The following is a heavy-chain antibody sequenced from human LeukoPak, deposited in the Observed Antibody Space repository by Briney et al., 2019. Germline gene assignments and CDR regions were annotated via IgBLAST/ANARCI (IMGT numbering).Heavy chain of an antibody. D-gene: IGHD3-22*01. J-gene: IGHJ4*02. CDR2: INHSGST. CDR3: ARGLPNYYYDSSGYYGIPDY. V-gene: IGHV4-34*01. Sequence: SETLSLTCAVYGGSFSGYYWSWIRQPPGKGLEWIGEINHSGSTNYNPSLKSRVTISVDTSKNQFSLKLSSVTAADTAVYYCARGLPNYYYDSSGYYGIPDYWGQGTLVTVSS. CDR1: GGSFSGYY.